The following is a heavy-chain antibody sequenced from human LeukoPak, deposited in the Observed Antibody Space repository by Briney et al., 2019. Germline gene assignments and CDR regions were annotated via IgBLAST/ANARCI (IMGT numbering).Heavy chain of an antibody. J-gene: IGHJ4*02. CDR2: IYHSGST. CDR3: ARPRIDCSSTSCWTFVY. V-gene: IGHV4-38-2*01. Sequence: SETLSLTCAVSGYSISSGYYWGWIRQPPGEGLEWIGSIYHSGSTYYNPSLKSRVTISVDTSKNQFSLKLSSVTAADTAVYYCARPRIDCSSTSCWTFVYWGQGTLVTVSS. D-gene: IGHD2-2*01. CDR1: GYSISSGYY.